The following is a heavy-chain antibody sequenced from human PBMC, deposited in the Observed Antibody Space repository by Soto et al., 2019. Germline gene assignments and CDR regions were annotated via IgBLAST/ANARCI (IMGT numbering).Heavy chain of an antibody. CDR1: GGSISSSSYY. J-gene: IGHJ6*02. CDR2: IYYSGST. Sequence: SETLSLTCTVSGGSISSSSYYWGWIRQPSATGRESIGSIYYSGSTYYNPSLNSRVTISVDTSKNQFSLKLSSVTAADTAVYYCAVPPPGIAVAGTYYYYYGMDVWGQGTTVTVSS. V-gene: IGHV4-39*01. D-gene: IGHD6-19*01. CDR3: AVPPPGIAVAGTYYYYYGMDV.